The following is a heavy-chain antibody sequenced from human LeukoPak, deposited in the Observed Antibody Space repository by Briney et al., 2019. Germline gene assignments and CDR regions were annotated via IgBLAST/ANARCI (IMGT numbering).Heavy chain of an antibody. V-gene: IGHV3-30*18. CDR2: ISYDGSNK. J-gene: IGHJ6*04. Sequence: PGRSLRLSCAASGFTFSSYGMHWVRQAPGKGLEWVAVISYDGSNKYYADSVKGRFTISRDNSKNTLYLQMNSLRAEDTAVYYCAKTYYYGSGSYEAYYYYGMDVWGKGTTVTVSS. CDR3: AKTYYYGSGSYEAYYYYGMDV. D-gene: IGHD3-10*01. CDR1: GFTFSSYG.